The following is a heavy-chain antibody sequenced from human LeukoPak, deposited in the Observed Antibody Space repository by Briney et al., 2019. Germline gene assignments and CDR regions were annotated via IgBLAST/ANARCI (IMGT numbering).Heavy chain of an antibody. Sequence: GGSLRLSCAASGFTFSSYSMNWVRQAPGKGLEWVSYISSSSTTIYYADSVKGRFTISRDNAKNSLYLQMNTLRGEDAAFYYCAREKDSSGYYDYWGQGTLVTVSS. CDR3: AREKDSSGYYDY. CDR2: ISSSSTTI. J-gene: IGHJ4*02. V-gene: IGHV3-48*01. CDR1: GFTFSSYS. D-gene: IGHD3-22*01.